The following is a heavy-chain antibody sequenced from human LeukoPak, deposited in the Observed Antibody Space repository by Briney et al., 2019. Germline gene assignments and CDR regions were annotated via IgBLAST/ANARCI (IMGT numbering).Heavy chain of an antibody. CDR3: ARGGRVAAAGRYNWFDP. V-gene: IGHV4-34*01. CDR1: GGSFSGYY. Sequence: PSETLSLTCAVYGGSFSGYYWSWIRQPPGKGLEWIGEINYSGSTNYNPSLKSRVTISVGTSKNQFSLKLSSVTAADTAVYYCARGGRVAAAGRYNWFDPWGQGTLVTVSS. J-gene: IGHJ5*02. D-gene: IGHD6-13*01. CDR2: INYSGST.